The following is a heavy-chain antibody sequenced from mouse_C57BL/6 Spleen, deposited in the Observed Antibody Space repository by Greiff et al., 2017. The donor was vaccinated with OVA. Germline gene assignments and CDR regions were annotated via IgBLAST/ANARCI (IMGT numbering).Heavy chain of an antibody. J-gene: IGHJ2*01. D-gene: IGHD2-14*01. V-gene: IGHV1-53*01. CDR2: INPRNGGT. CDR1: GYTFTSYW. Sequence: VQLQQPGPELVKPGASVKLSCKASGYTFTSYWMHWVKQRPGKGLEWIGHINPRNGGTNYNEKFKSKATLTVDKSSSTAYMQLSSLTSEDSAFDYCARWGGYSYDYWGQGTTLTVSS. CDR3: ARWGGYSYDY.